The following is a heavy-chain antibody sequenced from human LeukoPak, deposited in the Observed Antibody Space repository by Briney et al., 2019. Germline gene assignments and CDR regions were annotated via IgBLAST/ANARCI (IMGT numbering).Heavy chain of an antibody. V-gene: IGHV3-20*04. CDR1: AFTFDDYG. Sequence: GGSPRLSCAASAFTFDDYGMSWVRQAPGKGLEWVSAIRNGVNTGYADSVKGRFTISRDNANNSLYLQMNSLRADDTALYYCVRVHRYSSSWDSFDYWGQGTLVTVSS. J-gene: IGHJ4*02. CDR2: IRNGVNT. CDR3: VRVHRYSSSWDSFDY. D-gene: IGHD6-13*01.